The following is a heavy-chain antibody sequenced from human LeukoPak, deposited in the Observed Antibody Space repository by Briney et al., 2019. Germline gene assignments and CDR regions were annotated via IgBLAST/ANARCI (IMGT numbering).Heavy chain of an antibody. CDR1: GYTFTGCY. Sequence: GASVKVSCKASGYTFTGCYMHWVRQAPGQGLEWMGWINPNSGGTNYAQKFQGRVTMTRDTSISTAYMELSRLRSDDTALYYCARVRGVRWPPDDAFDIWGQGTMVTVSS. J-gene: IGHJ3*02. CDR2: INPNSGGT. CDR3: ARVRGVRWPPDDAFDI. D-gene: IGHD4-23*01. V-gene: IGHV1-2*02.